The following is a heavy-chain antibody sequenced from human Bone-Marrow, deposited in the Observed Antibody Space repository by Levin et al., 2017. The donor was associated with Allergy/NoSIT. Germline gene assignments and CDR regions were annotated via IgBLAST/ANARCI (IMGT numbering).Heavy chain of an antibody. J-gene: IGHJ4*02. CDR2: ISSSSSYI. Sequence: GESLKISCAASGFTFSSYSMNWVRQAPGKGLEWVSSISSSSSYIYYADSVKGRFTISRDNAKNSLYLQMNSLRAEDTAVYYCARDPPWGYCTNGVCYRDYFDYWGQGTLVTVSS. CDR3: ARDPPWGYCTNGVCYRDYFDY. CDR1: GFTFSSYS. D-gene: IGHD2-8*01. V-gene: IGHV3-21*01.